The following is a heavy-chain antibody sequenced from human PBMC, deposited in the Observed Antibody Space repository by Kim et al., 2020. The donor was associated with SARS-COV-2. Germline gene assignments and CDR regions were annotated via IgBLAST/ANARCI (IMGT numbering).Heavy chain of an antibody. Sequence: ASAVKARFTISRDDAKNKRYRQMTSMRTEDTAVYYCGRKQGGYKVQRIDYWGQGTLVAVSS. V-gene: IGHV3-74*01. CDR3: GRKQGGYKVQRIDY. J-gene: IGHJ4*02. D-gene: IGHD5-12*01.